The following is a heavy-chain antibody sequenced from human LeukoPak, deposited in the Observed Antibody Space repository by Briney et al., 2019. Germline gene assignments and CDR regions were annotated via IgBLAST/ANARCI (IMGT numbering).Heavy chain of an antibody. D-gene: IGHD2-2*01. V-gene: IGHV4-39*01. CDR2: IYYSGST. CDR1: GGSISSSSYY. CDR3: ARAKASCCYSRGADAFDI. J-gene: IGHJ3*02. Sequence: SETLSLTCTVSGGSISSSSYYWGWIRQPPGKGLEWIGSIYYSGSTYYNPSLKSRVTISVDTSKNQFSLKLSSVTAADTAVYYCARAKASCCYSRGADAFDIWGQGTMVTVSS.